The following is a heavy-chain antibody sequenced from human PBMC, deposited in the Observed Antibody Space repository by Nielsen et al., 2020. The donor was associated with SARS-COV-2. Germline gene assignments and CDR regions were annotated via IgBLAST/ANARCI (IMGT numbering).Heavy chain of an antibody. D-gene: IGHD3-3*01. Sequence: ASVKVSCKVPVDTLAQLSMHWVRQAPGNGLEWMGEFDPQDGETTYSPKFQGRVTMTEDTSIDTAYLALSGLRSDDTAVYYCATDSPFGVVIYALAHWGQGTLVTVSS. CDR2: FDPQDGET. J-gene: IGHJ1*01. V-gene: IGHV1-24*01. CDR1: VDTLAQLS. CDR3: ATDSPFGVVIYALAH.